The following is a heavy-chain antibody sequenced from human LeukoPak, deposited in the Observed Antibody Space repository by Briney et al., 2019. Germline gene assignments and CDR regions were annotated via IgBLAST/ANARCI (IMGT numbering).Heavy chain of an antibody. CDR2: INHSGST. Sequence: PSETLSLTCTVSGGSISSSGYYWGWIRQPPGRGLEWIGEINHSGSTNYNPSLKSRVTISVDTSKNQFSLKLSSVTAADTAVYYCARRGHSTGSGWYSRRVNYYFDYWGQGTLVTVSS. D-gene: IGHD6-19*01. CDR3: ARRGHSTGSGWYSRRVNYYFDY. V-gene: IGHV4-39*07. CDR1: GGSISSSGYY. J-gene: IGHJ4*02.